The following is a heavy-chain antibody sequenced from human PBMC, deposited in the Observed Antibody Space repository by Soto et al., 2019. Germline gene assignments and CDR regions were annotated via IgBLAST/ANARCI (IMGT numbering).Heavy chain of an antibody. CDR2: IYNSGRT. CDR1: GGSISSYY. Sequence: QVQLQESGPGLVKPSETLSLTCTVSGGSISSYYWSWIRQPPGKGLEWIGYIYNSGRTNYNPSLXRXVXIXXDTSKNQFSLKLSSVTAADTAVYYCARRYGYSFDYWGQGTLVTVSS. V-gene: IGHV4-59*08. D-gene: IGHD1-1*01. CDR3: ARRYGYSFDY. J-gene: IGHJ4*02.